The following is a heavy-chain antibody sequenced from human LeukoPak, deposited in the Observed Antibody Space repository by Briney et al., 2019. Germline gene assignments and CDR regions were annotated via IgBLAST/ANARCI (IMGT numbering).Heavy chain of an antibody. V-gene: IGHV3-7*05. J-gene: IGHJ5*02. CDR3: ARASDPWLQLT. CDR1: GFTFSNYW. D-gene: IGHD5-24*01. CDR2: IKQDGSEK. Sequence: GGSLRLSCAASGFTFSNYWMIWVRQAPGKGLEWVTNIKQDGSEKRYADSVRGRFTVSRDNAQTSLYLQMSSLRAEDTAVYYCARASDPWLQLTWGQGTLVTVS.